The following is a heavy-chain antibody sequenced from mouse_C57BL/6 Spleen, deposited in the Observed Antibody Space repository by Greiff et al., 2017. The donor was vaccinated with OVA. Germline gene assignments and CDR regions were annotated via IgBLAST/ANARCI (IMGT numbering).Heavy chain of an antibody. Sequence: QVQLQQSGPGLVQPSQSLSITCTVSGFSLTSYGVHWVRQSPGKGLEWLGVIWSGGSTDYNAAFISRLSISKDNSKSQVFFKMNSLQADDTAIYYCARPITTVVANYYAMDYWGQGTSVTVSS. CDR3: ARPITTVVANYYAMDY. V-gene: IGHV2-2*01. D-gene: IGHD1-1*01. J-gene: IGHJ4*01. CDR1: GFSLTSYG. CDR2: IWSGGST.